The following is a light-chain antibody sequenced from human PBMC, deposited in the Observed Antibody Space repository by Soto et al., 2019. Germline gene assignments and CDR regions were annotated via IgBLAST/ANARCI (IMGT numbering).Light chain of an antibody. CDR3: QQYDHLRT. Sequence: DIQMTQSPSTLSASVGDRVTITCRASQSISSWLAWYQQKPGKAPKLLIYDASSLETGVPSRFSGSGSGTDFSFTINSLQPEDIATYYCQQYDHLRTFGQGTKVDIK. J-gene: IGKJ1*01. V-gene: IGKV1-5*01. CDR2: DAS. CDR1: QSISSW.